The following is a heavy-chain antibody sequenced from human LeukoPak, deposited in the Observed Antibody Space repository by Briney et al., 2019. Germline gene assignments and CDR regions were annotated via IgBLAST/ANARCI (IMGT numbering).Heavy chain of an antibody. V-gene: IGHV3-30*03. CDR3: ARTAKCESISVCSRSWLGRPDSSYFDY. Sequence: PGGSLRLSCAASGFTFSSYSTNWVRQAPGKGLEWVAVISYDGSNKYYADSVKGRFTISRDNSKNTLYLQMNSLRAEDTAVYYCARTAKCESISVCSRSWLGRPDSSYFDYWGQGSLVTVSS. CDR1: GFTFSSYS. CDR2: ISYDGSNK. J-gene: IGHJ4*02. D-gene: IGHD6-13*01.